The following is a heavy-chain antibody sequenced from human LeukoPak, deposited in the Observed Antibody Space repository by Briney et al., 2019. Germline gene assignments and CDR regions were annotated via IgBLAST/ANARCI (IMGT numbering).Heavy chain of an antibody. Sequence: SETLSLTCTVSGGSISNYYWSWLRQPPGKGLEWIGYIYYSGNTNYNPSLKSRVTISVDTSKNQFSLKLNSVTAADTAVYYCARVRYCSTNRCYDREFDNWGQGTLVTVSS. V-gene: IGHV4-59*01. D-gene: IGHD2-2*01. CDR3: ARVRYCSTNRCYDREFDN. J-gene: IGHJ4*02. CDR1: GGSISNYY. CDR2: IYYSGNT.